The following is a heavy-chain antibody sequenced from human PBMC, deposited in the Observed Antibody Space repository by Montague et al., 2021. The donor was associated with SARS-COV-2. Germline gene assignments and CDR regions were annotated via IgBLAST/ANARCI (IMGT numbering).Heavy chain of an antibody. D-gene: IGHD3-3*01. CDR3: ARAQMNRITIFGVVAEFDP. V-gene: IGHV4-59*01. CDR2: IYYSGST. CDR1: GGSISSYY. J-gene: IGHJ5*02. Sequence: ETLSLTCTVSGGSISSYYWSWIRQPPGKGLEWIGYIYYSGSTNYNPSLKSRVTISVDTSKNQFSLKLSSVTAADAAVYYCARAQMNRITIFGVVAEFDPWGQGTLVTVSS.